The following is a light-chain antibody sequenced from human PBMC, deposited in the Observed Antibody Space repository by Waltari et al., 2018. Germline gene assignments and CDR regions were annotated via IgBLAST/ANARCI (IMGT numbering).Light chain of an antibody. J-gene: IGLJ2*01. CDR3: AAWDDTLSGVV. Sequence: QSVLTQSPSASAAPGQRVTISCSGSRPNIGSTHVSWYQHVPGTAPKLLIYRNNQRPSGVPDRFSGSKSGTSASLAVSGLRSEDEADYYCAAWDDTLSGVVFGGGTKLTVL. CDR2: RNN. CDR1: RPNIGSTH. V-gene: IGLV1-47*01.